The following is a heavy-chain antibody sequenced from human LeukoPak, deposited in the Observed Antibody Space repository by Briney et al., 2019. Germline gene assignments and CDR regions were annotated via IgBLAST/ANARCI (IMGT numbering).Heavy chain of an antibody. D-gene: IGHD3-22*01. Sequence: GGSLRLSCAASRFTFSRYWMHWVRQAPGKGLVWVSRISSDGISTSYADSVKGRFTISRDNAKNTLYLQMNSLRAEDTAVYYCARDGYYYDSSGPADYWGQGTLVTVSS. V-gene: IGHV3-74*01. CDR2: ISSDGIST. CDR1: RFTFSRYW. J-gene: IGHJ4*02. CDR3: ARDGYYYDSSGPADY.